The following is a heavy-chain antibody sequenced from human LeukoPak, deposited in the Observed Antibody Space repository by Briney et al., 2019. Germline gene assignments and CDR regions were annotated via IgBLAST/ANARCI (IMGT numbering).Heavy chain of an antibody. CDR1: GGSFSGYY. CDR3: ARRSRSSGFFDY. V-gene: IGHV4-34*01. Sequence: PSETLSLTCAVYGGSFSGYYWSWIRQPPGKGLEWIGSIYYIGSTSFNPSLKSRVTISVDTSKNQFSLKLNSVTAADTAVYYCARRSRSSGFFDYWGQGTLVTVSS. CDR2: IYYIGST. J-gene: IGHJ4*02. D-gene: IGHD1-1*01.